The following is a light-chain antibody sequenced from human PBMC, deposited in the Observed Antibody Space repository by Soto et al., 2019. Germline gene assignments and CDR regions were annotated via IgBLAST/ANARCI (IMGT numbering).Light chain of an antibody. V-gene: IGLV4-69*01. J-gene: IGLJ2*01. CDR3: QTWGNGILVV. Sequence: QSVLTQSPSASASLGASVKLTCTLSSGHSNYAVAWHQQQPGKGPRYLVKINRDGSHNKGDGIPDRFSVSSSGAERYLTISSLQSEDEADYYCQTWGNGILVVFGGGTKLTVL. CDR1: SGHSNYA. CDR2: INRDGSH.